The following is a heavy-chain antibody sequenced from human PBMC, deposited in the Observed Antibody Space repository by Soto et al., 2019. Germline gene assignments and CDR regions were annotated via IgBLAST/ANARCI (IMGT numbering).Heavy chain of an antibody. CDR2: INPTDSST. Sequence: PGESLKISCKASGNILSIYWIGWVRQMPGKGLEWMGRINPTDSSTDYSPSFQGHVTISADKSIDTAYLQWSSLKASDTAVYYCARLLRWQDIWGQGTLVTVSS. V-gene: IGHV5-10-1*01. J-gene: IGHJ4*02. CDR1: GNILSIYW. D-gene: IGHD4-17*01. CDR3: ARLLRWQDI.